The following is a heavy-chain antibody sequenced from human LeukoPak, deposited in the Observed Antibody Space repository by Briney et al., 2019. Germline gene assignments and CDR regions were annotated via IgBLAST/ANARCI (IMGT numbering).Heavy chain of an antibody. V-gene: IGHV1-69*06. J-gene: IGHJ4*02. CDR2: IIPIFGTA. CDR1: GGTFSSYA. D-gene: IGHD3-3*01. Sequence: GASVKVSCKASGGTFSSYAISWVRQAPGQGLEWMGGIIPIFGTANYAQKFQGRVTITADKSTSTAYMELSSLRPEDTAVYYCATGSEWPAYYFDYWGQGTLVTVSS. CDR3: ATGSEWPAYYFDY.